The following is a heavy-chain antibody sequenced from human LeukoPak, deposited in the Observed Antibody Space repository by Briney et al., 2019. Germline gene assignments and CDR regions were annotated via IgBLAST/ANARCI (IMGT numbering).Heavy chain of an antibody. V-gene: IGHV3-53*01. J-gene: IGHJ4*02. CDR3: ARTVAGSGIDYFDY. D-gene: IGHD6-19*01. CDR2: IYSGGSA. Sequence: GGSLRLSCAASGFTVSSNYMSWARQAPGKGLEWVSVIYSGGSAYYADSVEGRFTISRDNSKNTLYLQMNTLGAEDTAVYYCARTVAGSGIDYFDYWGQGTLVTVSS. CDR1: GFTVSSNY.